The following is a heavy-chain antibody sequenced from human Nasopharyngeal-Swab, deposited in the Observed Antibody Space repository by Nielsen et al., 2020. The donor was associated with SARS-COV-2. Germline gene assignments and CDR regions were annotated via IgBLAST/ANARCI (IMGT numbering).Heavy chain of an antibody. CDR3: AGVLCSSTSCYGVGNYYYGMDV. V-gene: IGHV4-34*01. CDR1: GGSFSSYY. CDR2: INHRGST. J-gene: IGHJ6*02. Sequence: GSLRLSCAAYGGSFSSYYWNWFRQPPGKGLEWIGEINHRGSTNYNPSLKSRVTISVDTSKNQFSLKLSSVTAADTAVYYCAGVLCSSTSCYGVGNYYYGMDVWGQGTTVTVSS. D-gene: IGHD2-2*01.